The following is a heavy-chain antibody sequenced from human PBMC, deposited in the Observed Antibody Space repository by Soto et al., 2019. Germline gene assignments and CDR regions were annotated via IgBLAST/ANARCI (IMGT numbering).Heavy chain of an antibody. D-gene: IGHD1-1*01. V-gene: IGHV1-3*01. CDR1: GYTFTSYA. Sequence: ASAKVSCKASGYTFTSYAMHWVRQAPGQRLEWMGWINAGNGNTKYSQKFQGRVTITRDTSASTAYMELSSLRSEDTAVYYCARDLGTGTTRGYYYYGMDVWGQGTTVTVSS. J-gene: IGHJ6*02. CDR3: ARDLGTGTTRGYYYYGMDV. CDR2: INAGNGNT.